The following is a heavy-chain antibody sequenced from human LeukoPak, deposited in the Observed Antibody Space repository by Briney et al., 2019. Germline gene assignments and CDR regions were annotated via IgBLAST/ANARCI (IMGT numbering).Heavy chain of an antibody. D-gene: IGHD6-13*01. J-gene: IGHJ4*02. Sequence: GGSLRLSCAASGFTFSSYSMNWVRQAPGKGLEWVSYISSSGSTIYYADSVKGRFTISRDNAKNSLYLQMNSLRAEDTAVYYCARDTGIAAAGTWGQGTLVTVSS. CDR2: ISSSGSTI. V-gene: IGHV3-48*04. CDR1: GFTFSSYS. CDR3: ARDTGIAAAGT.